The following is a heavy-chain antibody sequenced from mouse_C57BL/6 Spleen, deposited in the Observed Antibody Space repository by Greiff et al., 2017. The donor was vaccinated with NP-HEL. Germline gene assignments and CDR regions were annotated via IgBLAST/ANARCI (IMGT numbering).Heavy chain of an antibody. V-gene: IGHV5-16*01. CDR1: GFTFSDYY. Sequence: EVKLVESEGGLVQPGSSLKLSCTASGFTFSDYYMAWVRQVPEKGLEWVAYINYDGSSTYYLDSLKSRFIISRDNAKNILYLQMSSLKSEDTATYYGARGVEDYGGFAMDYWGQGTSVTVSS. J-gene: IGHJ4*01. CDR2: INYDGSST. D-gene: IGHD2-4*01. CDR3: ARGVEDYGGFAMDY.